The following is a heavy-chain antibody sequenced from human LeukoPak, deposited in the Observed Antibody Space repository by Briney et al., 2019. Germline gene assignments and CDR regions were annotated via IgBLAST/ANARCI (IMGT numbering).Heavy chain of an antibody. D-gene: IGHD3-3*01. Sequence: ASVKVSCKASGYTFTSYDINWVRQATGQGLEWMGWMNPNSGNTGYAQKFQGRVTITRNTSISTAYMELSSLRSEDTAVYHCARGINAIYPYPNWFDPWGQGTLVTVSS. V-gene: IGHV1-8*03. CDR1: GYTFTSYD. CDR2: MNPNSGNT. J-gene: IGHJ5*02. CDR3: ARGINAIYPYPNWFDP.